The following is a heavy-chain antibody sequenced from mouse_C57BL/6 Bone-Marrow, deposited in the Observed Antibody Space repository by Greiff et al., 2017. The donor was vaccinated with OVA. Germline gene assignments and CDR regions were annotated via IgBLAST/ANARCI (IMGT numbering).Heavy chain of an antibody. CDR1: GFTFSSYG. D-gene: IGHD2-12*01. CDR3: ARGNDGIDY. V-gene: IGHV5-6*01. CDR2: ISSGGSYT. J-gene: IGHJ2*01. Sequence: EVKLMESGGDLVKPGGSLKLSCAASGFTFSSYGMSWVRQTPDKRLEWVATISSGGSYTYYQDSVKGRFTISRDNAKNTLYLQMSSLKSEDTAMYYCARGNDGIDYWGQGTTLTVSS.